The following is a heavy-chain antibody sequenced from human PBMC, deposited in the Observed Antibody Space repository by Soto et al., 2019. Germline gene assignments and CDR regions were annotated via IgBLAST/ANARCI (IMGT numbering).Heavy chain of an antibody. Sequence: QVQLVESGGGVVQPGRSLRLSCAASGFTFSSYGMHWVRQAPGKGLEWVAVISYDGSNKYYADSVKGRFTISRDNSKNTLYLQMNSLRAEDTAVYYCAKLIPSYVLQSYWGLGTPVTVSS. V-gene: IGHV3-30*18. CDR1: GFTFSSYG. D-gene: IGHD3-10*02. CDR2: ISYDGSNK. J-gene: IGHJ4*02. CDR3: AKLIPSYVLQSY.